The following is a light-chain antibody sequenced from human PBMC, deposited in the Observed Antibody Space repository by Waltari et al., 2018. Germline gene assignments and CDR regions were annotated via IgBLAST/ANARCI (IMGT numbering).Light chain of an antibody. J-gene: IGLJ1*01. CDR3: CSYTSSNTYV. CDR2: DVI. CDR1: SGDVGGYNY. Sequence: QSALTQPASVSGSPGQSITLSCTGTSGDVGGYNYVSWYQQHPGKAPKLMIYDVINRPSGVSNRFSGSKSGNTASLTISGRQAEDEADYYCCSYTSSNTYVFGTGTKVTVL. V-gene: IGLV2-14*03.